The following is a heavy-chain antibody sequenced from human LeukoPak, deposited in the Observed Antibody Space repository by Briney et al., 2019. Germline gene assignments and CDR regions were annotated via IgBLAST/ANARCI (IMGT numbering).Heavy chain of an antibody. D-gene: IGHD6-6*01. CDR1: GDSVSSDSYY. CDR3: VRGKYSSSDAFDI. V-gene: IGHV4-61*01. J-gene: IGHJ3*02. Sequence: SETLSLTCSVSGDSVSSDSYYWSWIRQPPGKGLEWIVYAYNSGSTNYNPSLKSRITISVETSKNQFSLKLNSVPAADTAVYYCVRGKYSSSDAFDIWGQRTMVTVSS. CDR2: AYNSGST.